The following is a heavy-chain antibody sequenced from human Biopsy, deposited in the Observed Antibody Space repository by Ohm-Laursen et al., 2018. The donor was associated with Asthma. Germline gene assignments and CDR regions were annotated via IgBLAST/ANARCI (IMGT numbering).Heavy chain of an antibody. V-gene: IGHV1-69*01. Sequence: SSVKVSCNASGDSFSNYAISWVRQAPGQGLEWMGGLSPMIGRANYAQMFEGRVTITADESTSTAYMELSSLSSEDTAVYYCARGYSGSDRIVYYYSGLEVWGQGTTVTVSS. CDR1: GDSFSNYA. CDR3: ARGYSGSDRIVYYYSGLEV. J-gene: IGHJ6*02. CDR2: LSPMIGRA. D-gene: IGHD5-12*01.